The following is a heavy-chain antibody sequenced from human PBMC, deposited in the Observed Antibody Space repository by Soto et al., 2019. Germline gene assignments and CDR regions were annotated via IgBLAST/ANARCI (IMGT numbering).Heavy chain of an antibody. CDR1: GFTFSSYE. CDR3: ARAPRGYSYGYDY. J-gene: IGHJ4*02. D-gene: IGHD5-18*01. Sequence: LRLSCAASGFTFSSYEMNWVRQAPGKGLEWVSYISSSGSTIYYADSVKGRFTISRDNAKNSLYLQMNSLRAEDTAVYYCARAPRGYSYGYDYWGQGTLVTVSS. CDR2: ISSSGSTI. V-gene: IGHV3-48*03.